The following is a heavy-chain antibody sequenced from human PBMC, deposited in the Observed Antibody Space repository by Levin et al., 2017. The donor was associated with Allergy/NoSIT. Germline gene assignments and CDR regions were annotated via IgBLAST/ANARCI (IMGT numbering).Heavy chain of an antibody. CDR3: AKYGVVPSAHFDS. Sequence: SCSVSGTSISSWYWSWIRQPAGKGLEWIGRIHTTGGTSYNSSLQSRVTISVDASNNQFSLKLTSMTAADTAVYYCAKYGVVPSAHFDSWGQGTLVIVSS. D-gene: IGHD2-2*01. J-gene: IGHJ4*02. V-gene: IGHV4-59*10. CDR2: IHTTGGT. CDR1: GTSISSWY.